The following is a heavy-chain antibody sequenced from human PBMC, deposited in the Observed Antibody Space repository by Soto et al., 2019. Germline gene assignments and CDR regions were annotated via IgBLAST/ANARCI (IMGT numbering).Heavy chain of an antibody. CDR2: IYYSGST. J-gene: IGHJ4*02. CDR3: ARTWGSTSDF. V-gene: IGHV4-59*01. D-gene: IGHD3-16*01. Sequence: SETLSLTCVVSGGSLSSYYWSWIRQPPGKGLEWIGYIYYSGSTNYNPSLKSRVTISVDTSKNQFSLKLSSVTAADTAVYYCARTWGSTSDFWGRGTLVTVSS. CDR1: GGSLSSYY.